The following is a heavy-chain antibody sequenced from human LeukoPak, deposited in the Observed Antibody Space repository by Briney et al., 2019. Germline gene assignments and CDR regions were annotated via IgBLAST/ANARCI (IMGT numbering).Heavy chain of an antibody. D-gene: IGHD4-23*01. Sequence: SETLSLTCTVSGGFINSDYWSWIRQPPGKGLEWIGYIYYSGSTNYNPSLKSRVTISVDTSRNQFSLKLSSVTAADTAVYYCARATDYGGNSGSGYWGQGTLVTVSS. CDR2: IYYSGST. CDR1: GGFINSDY. J-gene: IGHJ4*02. CDR3: ARATDYGGNSGSGY. V-gene: IGHV4-59*08.